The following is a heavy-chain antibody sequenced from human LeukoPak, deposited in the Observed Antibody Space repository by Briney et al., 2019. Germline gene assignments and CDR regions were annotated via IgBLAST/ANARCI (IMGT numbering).Heavy chain of an antibody. CDR2: IFYSGTT. CDR3: ARVSPTYSGYDRRAVNRFDP. V-gene: IGHV4-59*01. J-gene: IGHJ5*02. CDR1: GGSISYYY. Sequence: TSETLSLTCTVSGGSISYYYWSWIRQPPGKGLEWIGYIFYSGTTNYNPSLKSRVTISVDTSKNQFSLRLSSVTAADTAVYYCARVSPTYSGYDRRAVNRFDPWGQGTLVTVSS. D-gene: IGHD5-12*01.